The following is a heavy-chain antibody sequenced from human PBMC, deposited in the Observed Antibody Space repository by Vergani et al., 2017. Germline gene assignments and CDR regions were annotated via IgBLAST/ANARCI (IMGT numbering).Heavy chain of an antibody. CDR1: GGSISSYY. CDR3: AREEDDMEGHALDI. D-gene: IGHD3-9*01. CDR2: IYYSGST. J-gene: IGHJ3*02. Sequence: QVQLQESGPGLVKPSETLSLTCTVSGGSISSYYWSWIRQPPGKGLEWIGYIYYSGSTNYNPPLKSRVTISVDTSKNQFSLKLSSVTAADTAVYYCAREEDDMEGHALDIWGQGTMVTVSS. V-gene: IGHV4-59*01.